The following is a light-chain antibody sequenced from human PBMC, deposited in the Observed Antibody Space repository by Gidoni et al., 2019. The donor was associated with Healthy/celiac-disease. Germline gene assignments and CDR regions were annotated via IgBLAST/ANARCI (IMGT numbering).Light chain of an antibody. CDR3: QQRSNWPPMYT. V-gene: IGKV3-11*01. CDR1: QSVSSY. CDR2: DAS. Sequence: ELVLTQSPATLSLSPGERATLSCRASQSVSSYLAWYQQKPGQAPRPLIDDASNRATGIPARFSGSGSGTDFTLTISSLEPEDFAVYYCQQRSNWPPMYTVGQGTKLEIK. J-gene: IGKJ2*01.